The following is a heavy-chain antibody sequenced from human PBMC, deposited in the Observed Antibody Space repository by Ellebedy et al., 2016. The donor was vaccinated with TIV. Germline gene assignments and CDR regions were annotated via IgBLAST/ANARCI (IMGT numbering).Heavy chain of an antibody. D-gene: IGHD3-3*01. Sequence: GESLKISCEASGFTVSASYLSWVRQAPGKGLEWVSTIYSGGSTNYADSVKGRFNISRHSSKNMLYLQMNALRLEDTAVYYCASHGYYGPFDHWGRGTLVTVSS. CDR2: IYSGGST. J-gene: IGHJ4*02. V-gene: IGHV3-53*04. CDR3: ASHGYYGPFDH. CDR1: GFTVSASY.